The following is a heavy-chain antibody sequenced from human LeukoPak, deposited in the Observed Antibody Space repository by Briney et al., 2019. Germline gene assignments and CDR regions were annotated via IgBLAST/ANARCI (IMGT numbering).Heavy chain of an antibody. CDR1: GFTFSGYA. CDR2: ISSNGGST. Sequence: GGSLRLSCSASGFTFSGYAMHWVRQAPGKGLEYISAISSNGGSTYYADSVRGRFTISRDNSKNTLYLQMGSLRAEDTAVYYCARDLLLWFGELSGDSDYWGQGTLVTVSS. D-gene: IGHD3-10*01. V-gene: IGHV3-64D*06. CDR3: ARDLLLWFGELSGDSDY. J-gene: IGHJ4*02.